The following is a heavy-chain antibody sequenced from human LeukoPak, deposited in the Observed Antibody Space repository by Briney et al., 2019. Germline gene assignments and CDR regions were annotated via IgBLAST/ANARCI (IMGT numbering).Heavy chain of an antibody. CDR2: ISGSGGST. CDR3: AARQSWYQYYFDY. Sequence: GGSLRLSCAASGFTFSSYAMSWVRQAPGKGLEWVSAISGSGGSTYYADSVKGRFTISRDNSKNTLYLQMNSLRAEDTAVYCCAARQSWYQYYFDYWGQGTLVTVSS. V-gene: IGHV3-23*01. J-gene: IGHJ4*02. D-gene: IGHD6-13*01. CDR1: GFTFSSYA.